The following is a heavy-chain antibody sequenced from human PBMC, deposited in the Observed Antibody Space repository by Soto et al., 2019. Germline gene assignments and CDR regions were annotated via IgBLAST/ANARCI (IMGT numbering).Heavy chain of an antibody. CDR3: ASRGTAMGNHYFDY. D-gene: IGHD5-18*01. V-gene: IGHV4-39*01. CDR2: IYYSGST. CDR1: GGSISSSSYY. Sequence: QLQLQESGPGLVKPSETLSITCTVSGGSISSSSYYWGWIRQPPGKGLEWIGSIYYSGSTYYNPSLKSRVTISGDTSKNQFSLKLSSVTAADTAVYYCASRGTAMGNHYFDYWGQGTLVTVSS. J-gene: IGHJ4*02.